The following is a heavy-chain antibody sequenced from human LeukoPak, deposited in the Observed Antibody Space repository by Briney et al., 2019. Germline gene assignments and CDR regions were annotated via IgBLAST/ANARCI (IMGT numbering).Heavy chain of an antibody. D-gene: IGHD6-19*01. CDR3: AKDEALISVAGLDS. V-gene: IGHV4-59*01. Sequence: PSETLSLTCTVSGGSISSYYWSWIRQPPGKGLEWIGYIYYSGSTNYNPSLKSRVTISVDTSKNQFSLKLSSVTAADTAVYYCAKDEALISVAGLDSWGQGTLVTDSS. CDR1: GGSISSYY. CDR2: IYYSGST. J-gene: IGHJ4*02.